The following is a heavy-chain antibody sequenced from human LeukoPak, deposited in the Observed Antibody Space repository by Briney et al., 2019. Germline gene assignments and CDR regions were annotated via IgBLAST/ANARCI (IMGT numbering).Heavy chain of an antibody. D-gene: IGHD2-2*01. CDR3: ARDAYCSSTSCYQGAFDI. CDR2: ISSSGSTI. CDR1: GGSISSYY. V-gene: IGHV3-11*01. Sequence: LSLTCTVSGGSISSYYWSWIRQAPGKGLEWVSYISSSGSTIYYADSVKGRFTISRDNAKNSLYLQMNSLRAEDTAVYYCARDAYCSSTSCYQGAFDIWGQGTMVTVSS. J-gene: IGHJ3*02.